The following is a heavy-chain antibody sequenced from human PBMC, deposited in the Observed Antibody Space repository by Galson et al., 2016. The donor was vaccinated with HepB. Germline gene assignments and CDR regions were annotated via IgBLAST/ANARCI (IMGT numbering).Heavy chain of an antibody. V-gene: IGHV4-34*01. CDR3: ARSFGRHHWGF. CDR2: IDHRGST. D-gene: IGHD7-27*01. J-gene: IGHJ4*02. Sequence: SETLSLTCAVSGGSFSGYYWSWIRQPPGKGLEWVGEIDHRGSTDYNPSLKSRVTISVDTSKKQFSLKVSSVTAADTAVYYCARSFGRHHWGFWGQGTLVTVSS. CDR1: GGSFSGYY.